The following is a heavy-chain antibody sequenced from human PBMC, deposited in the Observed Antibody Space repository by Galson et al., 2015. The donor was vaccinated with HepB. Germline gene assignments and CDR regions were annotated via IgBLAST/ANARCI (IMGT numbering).Heavy chain of an antibody. CDR1: GYTFTTYA. D-gene: IGHD6-13*01. V-gene: IGHV7-4-1*02. CDR3: ASRAGSSSWYYFDY. J-gene: IGHJ4*02. CDR2: INTNTGNP. Sequence: SVKVSCKASGYTFTTYAMNWVRQAPGQGLEWMGWINTNTGNPTYAQGFTGRFVFSLDKSVSTAYLHISSLQAEDTAVYYCASRAGSSSWYYFDYWGQGTLVTVSS.